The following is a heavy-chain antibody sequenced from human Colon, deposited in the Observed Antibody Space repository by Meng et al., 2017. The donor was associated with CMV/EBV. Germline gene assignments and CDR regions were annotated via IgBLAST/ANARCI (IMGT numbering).Heavy chain of an antibody. CDR3: ATDVTYYNFWSAGAS. V-gene: IGHV1-18*01. J-gene: IGHJ5*02. D-gene: IGHD3-3*01. Sequence: ASVKVSCKGSGYTFTSYSISWVRQAPGQGLEWLGWISPNNGNTKYAQKVHGRVTMTTDTSTSTAYMELRSLRPDDTAMYYCATDVTYYNFWSAGASWGQGTLVTVSS. CDR2: ISPNNGNT. CDR1: GYTFTSYS.